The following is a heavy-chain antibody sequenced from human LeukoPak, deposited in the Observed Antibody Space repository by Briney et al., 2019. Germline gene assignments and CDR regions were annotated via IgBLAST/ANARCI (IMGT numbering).Heavy chain of an antibody. Sequence: ASVKVSCKASGYTFTSYDINWVRQATGQGLEWMGWMNPNSGNTGYAQKFQGRVTMTRNTSISTAYMELSSLRSEDTAVYYCARDVGVVPAAIGGNWFDPWGQGTLVTVSS. CDR3: ARDVGVVPAAIGGNWFDP. J-gene: IGHJ5*02. CDR2: MNPNSGNT. D-gene: IGHD2-2*01. V-gene: IGHV1-8*01. CDR1: GYTFTSYD.